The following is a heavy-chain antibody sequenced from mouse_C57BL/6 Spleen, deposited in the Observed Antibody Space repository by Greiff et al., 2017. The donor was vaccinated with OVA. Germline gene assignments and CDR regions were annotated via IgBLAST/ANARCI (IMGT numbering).Heavy chain of an antibody. CDR2: ISDGGSYT. CDR3: ARERSGGYGSPYFDY. D-gene: IGHD1-1*01. CDR1: GFTFSSYA. V-gene: IGHV5-4*01. J-gene: IGHJ2*01. Sequence: EVKLVESGGGLVKPGGSLKLSCAASGFTFSSYAMSWVRQTPEKRLEWVATISDGGSYTYYPDNVKGRFTISRDNDKNNLYLQMSHLKSEDTAMYYCARERSGGYGSPYFDYWGQGTTLTVSS.